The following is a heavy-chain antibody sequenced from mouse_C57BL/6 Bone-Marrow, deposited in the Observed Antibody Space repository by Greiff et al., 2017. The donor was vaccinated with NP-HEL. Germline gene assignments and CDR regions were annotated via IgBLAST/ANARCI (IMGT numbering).Heavy chain of an antibody. D-gene: IGHD2-5*01. J-gene: IGHJ3*01. V-gene: IGHV1-54*01. CDR1: GYAFTNYL. CDR3: ARRDYSNSWFAY. Sequence: QVQLQQSGAELVRPGTSVKVSCKASGYAFTNYLIEWVKQRPGQGLEWIGVINPGSGGTNYNEKFKGKATLTADKSSSTAYMQLSSLTSEDSDVYFCARRDYSNSWFAYWGQGTLVTVSA. CDR2: INPGSGGT.